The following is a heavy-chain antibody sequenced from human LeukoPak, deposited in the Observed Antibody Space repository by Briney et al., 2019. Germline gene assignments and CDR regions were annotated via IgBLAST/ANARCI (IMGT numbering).Heavy chain of an antibody. CDR1: GYTFTSYD. CDR2: MNPNSGNT. J-gene: IGHJ4*02. D-gene: IGHD6-13*01. Sequence: ASVKVSCKASGYTFTSYDINWVRQATGQGPEWMGWMNPNSGNTGYAQKFQGRVTITRDTSASTAYMELSSLRSEDMAVYYCARALAGSLDYWGQGTLVTVSS. CDR3: ARALAGSLDY. V-gene: IGHV1-8*03.